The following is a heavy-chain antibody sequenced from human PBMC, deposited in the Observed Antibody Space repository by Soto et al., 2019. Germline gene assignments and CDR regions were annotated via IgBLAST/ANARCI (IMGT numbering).Heavy chain of an antibody. CDR2: IWYDGSNK. CDR1: GFTFSSYG. J-gene: IGHJ6*02. D-gene: IGHD4-17*01. CDR3: ARIREYGPHYYYYYGMDV. Sequence: GGSLRLSCAASGFTFSSYGMHWVRQAPGKGLEWVAVIWYDGSNKYYADSVKGRFTISRDNSKNTLYLQMNSLRAGDTAVYYCARIREYGPHYYYYYGMDVWGQGTTVTVSS. V-gene: IGHV3-33*01.